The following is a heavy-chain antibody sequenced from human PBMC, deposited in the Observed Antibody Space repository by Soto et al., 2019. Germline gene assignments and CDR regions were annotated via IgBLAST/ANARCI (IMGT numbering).Heavy chain of an antibody. V-gene: IGHV4-31*03. Sequence: PSETLSLTCTVSGGSISSGGYYWSWIRQHPGKGLEWIGYIYYSGSTYYNPSLKSRVTISVDTSKNQFSLKLSSVTAADTAVYYCARGNYDFGWFDPWGQGTLVTVSS. CDR3: ARGNYDFGWFDP. D-gene: IGHD3-3*01. CDR1: GGSISSGGYY. CDR2: IYYSGST. J-gene: IGHJ5*02.